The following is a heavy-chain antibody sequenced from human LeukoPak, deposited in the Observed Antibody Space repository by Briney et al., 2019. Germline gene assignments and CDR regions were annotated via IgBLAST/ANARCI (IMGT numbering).Heavy chain of an antibody. V-gene: IGHV3-23*01. CDR2: ISGSGGST. J-gene: IGHJ6*02. Sequence: GGSLRLSCAASGFTFSSYAMSWVRQTPGKGLEWVSAISGSGGSTYYAGSVKGRFTISRDNSKNTLYLQMNSLRAEDTAVYYCAKDPSLTIFGVVIPTHYGMDVWGQGTTVTVSS. D-gene: IGHD3-3*01. CDR1: GFTFSSYA. CDR3: AKDPSLTIFGVVIPTHYGMDV.